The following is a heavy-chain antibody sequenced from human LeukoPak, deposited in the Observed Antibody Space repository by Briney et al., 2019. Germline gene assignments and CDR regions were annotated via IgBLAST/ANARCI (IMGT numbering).Heavy chain of an antibody. Sequence: ASVKASCKASGYTFTSYDINWVRQATGQGLEWMGWMNPNSSNTGYAQKFQGRVTMTRNTSISTAYMELSSLRSEDTAVYYCARRLIAAAGTFDPWGQGTLVTVSS. J-gene: IGHJ5*02. CDR2: MNPNSSNT. V-gene: IGHV1-8*01. CDR1: GYTFTSYD. CDR3: ARRLIAAAGTFDP. D-gene: IGHD6-13*01.